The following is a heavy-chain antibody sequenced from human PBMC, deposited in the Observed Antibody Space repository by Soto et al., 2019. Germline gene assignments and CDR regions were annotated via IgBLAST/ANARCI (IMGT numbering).Heavy chain of an antibody. D-gene: IGHD1-26*01. CDR2: ISYDVSNK. J-gene: IGHJ4*02. CDR1: GFTFSSYG. V-gene: IGHV3-30*18. Sequence: GGSLRLSCAASGFTFSSYGMHWVRQAPGKGLEWVTVISYDVSNKYYADSVKGRFTISRDNSKNTLYLQMNSLRAEDTAVYYCAKGRGGGSYYNGYYFDYWGQGTLVTVSS. CDR3: AKGRGGGSYYNGYYFDY.